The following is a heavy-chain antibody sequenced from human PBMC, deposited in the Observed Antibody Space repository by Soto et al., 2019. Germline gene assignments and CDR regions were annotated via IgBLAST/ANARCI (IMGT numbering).Heavy chain of an antibody. V-gene: IGHV3-73*02. D-gene: IGHD1-26*01. CDR3: TREGAAHDS. J-gene: IGHJ4*02. Sequence: EVQLVESGGGLVQPGGSLKLSCAASGFTFSGSVIHWVRQAPGKGLEWVGRVRGIAKNYATTYAASVKGRFTISRDDSKNTAYLQGNSLKTEDTALYYCTREGAAHDSWGQGTLVTVSS. CDR1: GFTFSGSV. CDR2: VRGIAKNYAT.